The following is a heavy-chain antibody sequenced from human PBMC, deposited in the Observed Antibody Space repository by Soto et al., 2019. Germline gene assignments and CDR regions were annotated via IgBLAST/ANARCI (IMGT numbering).Heavy chain of an antibody. D-gene: IGHD3-3*01. CDR3: ARDQRRDYDFWSGYSQGFDY. CDR1: GYTFTLYA. Sequence: ASVKVSCKASGYTFTLYAMHWVRQAPGQRLEWMGWINAANGNTKSSQRFQGRVTFTRDTSASTGYMELSTLNSADTAVYYCARDQRRDYDFWSGYSQGFDYWGQGTPVTVSS. J-gene: IGHJ4*02. V-gene: IGHV1-3*01. CDR2: INAANGNT.